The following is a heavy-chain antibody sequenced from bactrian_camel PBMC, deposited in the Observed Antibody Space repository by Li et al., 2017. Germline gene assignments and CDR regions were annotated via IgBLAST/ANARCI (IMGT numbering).Heavy chain of an antibody. D-gene: IGHD2*01. J-gene: IGHJ4*01. CDR1: AYITEQCG. V-gene: IGHV3S53*01. CDR3: AADRSGLSLPC. CDR2: ISGDGAT. Sequence: HVQLVESGGGSTQAGGSLKLSCAGSAYITEQCGMGWFRQAPGKECELVAIISGDGATVYADSVKGRFTISQDNVKNTVYLQMNSLQPDDTAVYYCAADRSGLSLPCGGQGTQVTVS.